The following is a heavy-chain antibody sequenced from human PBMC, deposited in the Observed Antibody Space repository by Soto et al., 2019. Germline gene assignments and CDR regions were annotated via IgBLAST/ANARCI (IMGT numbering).Heavy chain of an antibody. J-gene: IGHJ6*03. D-gene: IGHD2-15*01. Sequence: VQLLESGGGLVQPGGSLRLSCAASGFTFSSYAMSWVRQAPGKGLEWVSAISGSGGSTYYADSVKGRFTISRDNSKNTLYLQMNSLRAEDTAVYYCAKGCSGGSCFFKGYYYYYMDVWGKGTTVTVSS. CDR1: GFTFSSYA. V-gene: IGHV3-23*01. CDR2: ISGSGGST. CDR3: AKGCSGGSCFFKGYYYYYMDV.